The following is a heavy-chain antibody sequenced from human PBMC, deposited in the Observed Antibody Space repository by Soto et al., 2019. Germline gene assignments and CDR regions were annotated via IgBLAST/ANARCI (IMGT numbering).Heavy chain of an antibody. Sequence: QVQLQESGPGLVKPSQTLSLTCTVSGGSISSGGYYWSWTRQHPGKGLEWIGYIYYSGSTYYNPSLKSRVTISVDTSKNQFSLKLSSVTAADTAVYYCARFNPPRSYYGMDVWGQGTTVTVSS. V-gene: IGHV4-31*03. CDR2: IYYSGST. CDR3: ARFNPPRSYYGMDV. CDR1: GGSISSGGYY. J-gene: IGHJ6*02.